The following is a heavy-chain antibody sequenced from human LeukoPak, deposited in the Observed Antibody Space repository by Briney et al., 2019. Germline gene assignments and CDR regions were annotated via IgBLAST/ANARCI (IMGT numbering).Heavy chain of an antibody. CDR3: ASASYDFWSGYYTPFDY. D-gene: IGHD3-3*01. CDR1: GYSFTSYW. V-gene: IGHV5-51*01. CDR2: IYPGDSDT. J-gene: IGHJ4*02. Sequence: GESLKISCKGSGYSFTSYWIGWVRQMPGKGLEWMGIIYPGDSDTRYSPSFQGQVTISADKSISTAYLQWSSLKASDTAMYYCASASYDFWSGYYTPFDYWGQGTLVTVSS.